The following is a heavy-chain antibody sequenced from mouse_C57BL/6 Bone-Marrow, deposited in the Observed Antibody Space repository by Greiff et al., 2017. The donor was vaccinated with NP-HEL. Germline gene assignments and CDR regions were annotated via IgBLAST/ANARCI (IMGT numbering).Heavy chain of an antibody. CDR1: GYAFSSSW. CDR2: IYPGDGDT. Sequence: QVQLKQSGPELVKPGASVKISCKASGYAFSSSWMNWVKQRPGKGLEWIGRIYPGDGDTNYNGKFKGKATLTADKSSSTAYMQLSSLTSEDSAVYFCARRYYDVGYYYAMDYWGQGTSVTVSS. V-gene: IGHV1-82*01. J-gene: IGHJ4*01. CDR3: ARRYYDVGYYYAMDY. D-gene: IGHD2-4*01.